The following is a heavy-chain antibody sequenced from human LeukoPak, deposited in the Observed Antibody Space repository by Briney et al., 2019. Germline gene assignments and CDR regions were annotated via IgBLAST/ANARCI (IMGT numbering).Heavy chain of an antibody. D-gene: IGHD2-2*01. CDR3: ATRAYCSSTSCNSSDY. CDR2: INHSGST. CDR1: GGSFSGYY. V-gene: IGHV4-34*01. J-gene: IGHJ4*02. Sequence: PSETLSLTCAVYGGSFSGYYWSWIRQPPGKGLEWIGEINHSGSTNYNPSLKSRVTISEDTSKNQFSLKLSSVTAADTAVYYCATRAYCSSTSCNSSDYWGQGTLVTVSS.